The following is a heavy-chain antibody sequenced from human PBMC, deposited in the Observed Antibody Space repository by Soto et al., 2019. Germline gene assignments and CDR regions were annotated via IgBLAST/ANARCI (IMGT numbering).Heavy chain of an antibody. V-gene: IGHV1-18*01. J-gene: IGHJ4*02. CDR1: GYTFTSYG. Sequence: ASVKVSCKASGYTFTSYGISWVRQAPGQGLEWMGWISAYNGNTNYAQKLQGRVTMTTDTSTSTAYMELRSLRSDDTAVYYCARESDYGDYGSYFDYWGQGTLVTVSS. CDR2: ISAYNGNT. CDR3: ARESDYGDYGSYFDY. D-gene: IGHD4-17*01.